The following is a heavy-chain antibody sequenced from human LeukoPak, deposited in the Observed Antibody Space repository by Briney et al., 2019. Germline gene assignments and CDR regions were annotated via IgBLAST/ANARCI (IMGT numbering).Heavy chain of an antibody. Sequence: PGGSLRLSCAASGFTVSSNSMNWVRQAPGKGLEWVSVIYSGGSTYYADSVKGRFTISRDNSKNTLYLQMNSLRAEDTAVYYCAKGRCSSTSCSVDYWGQGTLVTVSS. D-gene: IGHD2-2*01. CDR1: GFTVSSNS. CDR3: AKGRCSSTSCSVDY. V-gene: IGHV3-53*01. J-gene: IGHJ4*02. CDR2: IYSGGST.